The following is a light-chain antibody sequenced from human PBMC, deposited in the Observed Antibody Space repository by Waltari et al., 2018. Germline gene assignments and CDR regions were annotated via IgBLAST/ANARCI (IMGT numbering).Light chain of an antibody. CDR1: QSVSSN. J-gene: IGKJ3*01. CDR3: QQYNNWPPRIT. V-gene: IGKV3-15*01. Sequence: EIVMTQSPATLSVSPRERATLSCRASQSVSSNFAWYQQKPGQAPRLLIYGASTRATGIPGRFSGSGSGTEFTLTISSMQSEDFAVYYCQQYNNWPPRITFGPGTKVDIK. CDR2: GAS.